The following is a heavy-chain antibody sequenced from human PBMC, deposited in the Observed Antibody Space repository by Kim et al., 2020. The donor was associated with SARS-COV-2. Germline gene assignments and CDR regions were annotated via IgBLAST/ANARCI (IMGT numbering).Heavy chain of an antibody. J-gene: IGHJ1*01. CDR2: IWYDGSNK. V-gene: IGHV3-33*08. Sequence: GGSLRLSCAASGFTFSSYGMHWVRQAPGKGLEWVAVIWYDGSNKYYADSVKGRFTISRDNSKNTLYLQMNSLRAEDTAVYYCARDVGDYALYFQHWGQGTLVTVSS. D-gene: IGHD4-17*01. CDR1: GFTFSSYG. CDR3: ARDVGDYALYFQH.